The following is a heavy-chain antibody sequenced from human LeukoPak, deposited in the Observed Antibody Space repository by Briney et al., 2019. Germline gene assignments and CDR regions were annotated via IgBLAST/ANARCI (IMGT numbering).Heavy chain of an antibody. CDR1: GLTFSSYS. CDR3: ARDPNTYYYDSSGYYYRGFFDY. V-gene: IGHV3-48*01. CDR2: ISSSSSTI. J-gene: IGHJ4*02. D-gene: IGHD3-22*01. Sequence: GGSLRLSCAASGLTFSSYSMNWVRQAPGKGLEWVSYISSSSSTIYYADSVKGRFTISRDNAKNSLYLQMNSLRAEDTAVYYCARDPNTYYYDSSGYYYRGFFDYWGQGTLVTVSS.